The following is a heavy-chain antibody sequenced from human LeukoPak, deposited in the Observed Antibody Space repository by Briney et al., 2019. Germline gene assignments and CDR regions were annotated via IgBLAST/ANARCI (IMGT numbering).Heavy chain of an antibody. D-gene: IGHD2-15*01. V-gene: IGHV5-51*01. CDR1: GYSFTSYW. CDR2: IYPGDSDT. CDR3: ARRMRYCSGGSCLNYFDY. Sequence: GESLKTSCKGSGYSFTSYWIGWVRQMPGKGLEWMGIIYPGDSDTRYSPSFQGQVTISADKSISTAYLQWSSLKASDTAMYYCARRMRYCSGGSCLNYFDYWGQGTLVTVSS. J-gene: IGHJ4*02.